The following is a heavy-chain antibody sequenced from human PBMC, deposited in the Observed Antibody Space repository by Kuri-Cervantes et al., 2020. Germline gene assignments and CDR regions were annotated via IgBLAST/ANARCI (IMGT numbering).Heavy chain of an antibody. J-gene: IGHJ4*02. V-gene: IGHV4-4*07. Sequence: SETLSLTCTVSGASISSYYWSWIRQPAGKGLEWIGRIYTSGSTNYNPSLKSRVTISVDKSKNQFSLKLSSVTAADTAVYYCARDTTSGSVAGHFNYWGQGTLVTVSS. CDR2: IYTSGST. CDR3: ARDTTSGSVAGHFNY. CDR1: GASISSYY. D-gene: IGHD6-19*01.